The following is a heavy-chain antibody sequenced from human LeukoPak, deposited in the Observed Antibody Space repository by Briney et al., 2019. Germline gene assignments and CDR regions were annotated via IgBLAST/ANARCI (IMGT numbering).Heavy chain of an antibody. CDR3: ARVHLSSETYSVGD. V-gene: IGHV3-64*01. J-gene: IGHJ4*02. CDR2: ISRNGGST. Sequence: GGSLRLSCAASGFTFDSYAMHWVRQAPGKGLEYVSAISRNGGSTFYANSVKGRFTISRDNSKNTLYLQMGSLRSDDTAVYYCARVHLSSETYSVGDWGQGTLVTVSS. D-gene: IGHD3-22*01. CDR1: GFTFDSYA.